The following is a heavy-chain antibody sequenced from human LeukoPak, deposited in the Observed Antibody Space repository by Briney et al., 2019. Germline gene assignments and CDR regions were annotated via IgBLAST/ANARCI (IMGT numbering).Heavy chain of an antibody. Sequence: PSETLSLTCTVSGGSISSYYWSWIRQPPGKGLEWIGYIYYSGSTNYNPSPKSRVTISVDTSKNQFSLKLSSVTAADTAVYYCASLDRRFSSSPEVDYWGQGTLVTVSS. J-gene: IGHJ4*02. CDR2: IYYSGST. D-gene: IGHD6-6*01. V-gene: IGHV4-59*01. CDR3: ASLDRRFSSSPEVDY. CDR1: GGSISSYY.